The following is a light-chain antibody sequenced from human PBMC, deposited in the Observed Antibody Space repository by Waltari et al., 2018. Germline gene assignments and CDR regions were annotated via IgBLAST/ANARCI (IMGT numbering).Light chain of an antibody. CDR3: QQFNSYPVT. CDR2: DAS. CDR1: QGISSA. V-gene: IGKV1-13*02. Sequence: AIQLTQSPSSLSASVGERLTIPCRATQGISSALAWYKQKPGKAPKLLIYDASSLESGVPSRFSGSGSGTDFTLTISSLQPEDFATYYCQQFNSYPVTFGPGTKVDIK. J-gene: IGKJ3*01.